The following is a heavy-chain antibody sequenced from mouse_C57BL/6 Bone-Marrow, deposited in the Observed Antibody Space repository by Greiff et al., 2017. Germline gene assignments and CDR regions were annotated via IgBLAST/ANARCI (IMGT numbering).Heavy chain of an antibody. V-gene: IGHV1-69*01. CDR1: GYTFTSYW. Sequence: VQLQQPGAELVMPGASVKLSCKASGYTFTSYWMHWVKQRPGQGLEWIGEIDPSDSYTNYNQKFKGKSTLTVDKSSSTAYMQLSSLTSEDSAVYYCAIYDGYYVDYWGQGTTLTVSS. D-gene: IGHD2-3*01. CDR2: IDPSDSYT. J-gene: IGHJ2*01. CDR3: AIYDGYYVDY.